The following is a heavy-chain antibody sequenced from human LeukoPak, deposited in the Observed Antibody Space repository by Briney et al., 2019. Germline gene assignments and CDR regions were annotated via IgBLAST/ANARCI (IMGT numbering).Heavy chain of an antibody. CDR3: ARDWATMVRGVIKHNWFDP. Sequence: SETLSLTCTVSGGSISIYYWSWIRQPAGKGLEWIGHIYTSGSTNYNPSLKSRVTMSVDTSRNQFSLKLSSVTAADTAVYYCARDWATMVRGVIKHNWFDPWGQGTLVAVSS. CDR1: GGSISIYY. D-gene: IGHD3-10*01. J-gene: IGHJ5*02. V-gene: IGHV4-4*07. CDR2: IYTSGST.